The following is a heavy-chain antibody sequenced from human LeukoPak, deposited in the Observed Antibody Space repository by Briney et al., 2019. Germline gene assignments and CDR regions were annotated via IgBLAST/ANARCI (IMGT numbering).Heavy chain of an antibody. CDR2: IYYDGST. V-gene: IGHV4-39*01. Sequence: SETLSLTCTVSGGSITTSIQYWVWIRQPPGKGLEWTGSIYYDGSTYYHPSLKSRFTLSVETSKNQFSLKMRSVTATDTAVYYCARLPVAGPLSEGFDIWGQGTLVTVSS. CDR3: ARLPVAGPLSEGFDI. D-gene: IGHD6-19*01. J-gene: IGHJ3*02. CDR1: GGSITTSIQY.